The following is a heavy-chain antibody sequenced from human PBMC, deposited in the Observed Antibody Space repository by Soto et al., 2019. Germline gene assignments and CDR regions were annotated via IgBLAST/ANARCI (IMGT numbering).Heavy chain of an antibody. CDR2: ITDTGGDT. D-gene: IGHD3-10*01. Sequence: GGSLRLSCVASGITFGRRAMSYARQAPGEGLECVSTITDTGGDTKSADSVRGRFTISRDNSKSTLYLRMSSLRAEDSAVYYCAIAGSTGGPVNYFDYWGQWTL. J-gene: IGHJ4*02. CDR1: GITFGRRA. V-gene: IGHV3-23*01. CDR3: AIAGSTGGPVNYFDY.